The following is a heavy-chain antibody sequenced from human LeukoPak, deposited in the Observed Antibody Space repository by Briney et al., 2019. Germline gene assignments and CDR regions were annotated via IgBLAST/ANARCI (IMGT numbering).Heavy chain of an antibody. J-gene: IGHJ4*02. CDR1: GLPFSNFA. Sequence: GGALRLSCAASGLPFSNFAMSWVRQAPGKGLEWVSAIIGSGSGTHYADSVKGRFTISRDNSKNTLYLQMNSLRAEDTAIFYCAKDLVGATNYWGQGTLVAVSS. CDR2: IIGSGSGT. CDR3: AKDLVGATNY. V-gene: IGHV3-23*01. D-gene: IGHD1-26*01.